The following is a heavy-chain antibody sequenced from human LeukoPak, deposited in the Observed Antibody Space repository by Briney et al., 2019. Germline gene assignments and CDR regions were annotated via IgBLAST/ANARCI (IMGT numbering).Heavy chain of an antibody. CDR2: IYYSGST. CDR3: ARTLPAAGLHVDY. D-gene: IGHD2-2*01. J-gene: IGHJ4*02. Sequence: SETLSLTCTVSGGSISSYYWSWIRQPPGKGLEWIGYIYYSGSTNYNPSLKSRVTISVDTSKNQFSLKLSSVTAADTAVYYCARTLPAAGLHVDYWGQGTLVTVSS. CDR1: GGSISSYY. V-gene: IGHV4-59*01.